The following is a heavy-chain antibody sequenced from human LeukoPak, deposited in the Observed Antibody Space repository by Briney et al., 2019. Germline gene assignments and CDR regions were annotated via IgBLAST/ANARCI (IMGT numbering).Heavy chain of an antibody. CDR1: GGSISSGSYY. CDR2: IYSSGST. V-gene: IGHV4-61*02. CDR3: ARDSFQGGYYYYLDV. J-gene: IGHJ6*03. Sequence: NPSQTLPLTCTVSGGSISSGSYYWSWIRQPAGKGLEWIGRIYSSGSTNYNPSLKRRVTISVDTSKNQFSLKLSSVTAADTAVYYCARDSFQGGYYYYLDVWGKGTPVTVSS. D-gene: IGHD3-16*01.